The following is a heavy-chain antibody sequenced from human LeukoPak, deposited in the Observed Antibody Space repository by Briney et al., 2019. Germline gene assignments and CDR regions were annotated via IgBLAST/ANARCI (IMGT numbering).Heavy chain of an antibody. Sequence: GASVTVSCKVSGNSLSELSIQWVRQAPGKGLECVGGFDPEEAKMVYAQNFQGRVTMAEDTSTQTAYMELSGLTSGDTAVYYCTTRSGDFWSGFVNWGQGTLVTVSS. CDR2: FDPEEAKM. CDR3: TTRSGDFWSGFVN. D-gene: IGHD3-3*01. J-gene: IGHJ4*02. V-gene: IGHV1-24*01. CDR1: GNSLSELS.